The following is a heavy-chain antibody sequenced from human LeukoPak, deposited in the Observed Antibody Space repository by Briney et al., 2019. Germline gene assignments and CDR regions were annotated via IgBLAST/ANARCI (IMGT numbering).Heavy chain of an antibody. J-gene: IGHJ6*02. CDR1: GFTFSSYG. D-gene: IGHD3-22*01. CDR2: IWYDGSNK. Sequence: GRSLRLSCAASGFTFSSYGMHWVRQAPGKGLEWVAVIWYDGSNKYYADSVKGRFTISRDNSKNTLYLQMNRLRAEDTAVYYCARDFTYYYDSSGRSYYYYGMDVWGQGTTVTVSS. V-gene: IGHV3-33*01. CDR3: ARDFTYYYDSSGRSYYYYGMDV.